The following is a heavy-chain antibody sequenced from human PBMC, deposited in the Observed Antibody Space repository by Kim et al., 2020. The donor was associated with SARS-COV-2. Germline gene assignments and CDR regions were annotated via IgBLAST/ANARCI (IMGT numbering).Heavy chain of an antibody. CDR1: GGSFSGYY. D-gene: IGHD3-3*01. J-gene: IGHJ4*01. CDR3: ARGRTYYDFWSGYYTAFD. Sequence: SETLSLTCAVYGGSFSGYYWSWIRQPPGKGLEWIGEINHSGSTNYNPSLKSRVTISVDTSKNQFSLKLSSVTAADTAVYYCARGRTYYDFWSGYYTAFD. CDR2: INHSGST. V-gene: IGHV4-34*01.